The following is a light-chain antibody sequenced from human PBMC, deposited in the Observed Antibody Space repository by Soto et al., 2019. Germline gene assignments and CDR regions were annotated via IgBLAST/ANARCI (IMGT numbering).Light chain of an antibody. J-gene: IGKJ1*01. CDR3: QQYTNWPPWT. CDR2: GAS. CDR1: QSVSRD. Sequence: EIVMTQSQATLSVSPGERATLSCRASQSVSRDLAWYQQKPGQAPRLLIYGASTRAAGIPARFSGSGSGTEFTLTISSLQSEDFAVYYCQQYTNWPPWTFGRGTKVDIK. V-gene: IGKV3-15*01.